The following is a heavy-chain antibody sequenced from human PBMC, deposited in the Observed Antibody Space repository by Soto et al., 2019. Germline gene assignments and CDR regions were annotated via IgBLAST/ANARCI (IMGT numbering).Heavy chain of an antibody. CDR2: ISYDGSNK. CDR3: AKGVAVAGRGYYYGMDV. Sequence: QVQLVESGGGVVQPGRSLRLSCAASGFTFSSYGMHWVRQAPGKGLEWVAVISYDGSNKYYADSVKGRFTISRDNSKNPLDRQMNSLGAEDTAVYYCAKGVAVAGRGYYYGMDVWGQGTTVTVSS. D-gene: IGHD6-19*01. V-gene: IGHV3-30*18. CDR1: GFTFSSYG. J-gene: IGHJ6*02.